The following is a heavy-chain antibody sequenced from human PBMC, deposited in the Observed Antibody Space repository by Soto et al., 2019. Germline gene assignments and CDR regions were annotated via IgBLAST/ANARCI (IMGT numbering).Heavy chain of an antibody. CDR3: ARGGSLYWYFDL. CDR2: IIPIFGTA. CDR1: GYTFTSYA. J-gene: IGHJ2*01. D-gene: IGHD1-26*01. V-gene: IGHV1-69*13. Sequence: SVKVSCKASGYTFTSYAMHWVRQAPGQRLEWMGGIIPIFGTANYAQKFQDRVTITADESTSTAYMELSSLRSEDTAVYYCARGGSLYWYFDLWGRGTLVTVSS.